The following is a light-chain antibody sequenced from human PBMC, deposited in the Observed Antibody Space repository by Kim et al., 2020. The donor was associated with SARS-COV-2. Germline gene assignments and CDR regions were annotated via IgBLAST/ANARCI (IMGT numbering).Light chain of an antibody. CDR2: GSY. CDR1: QGISTC. J-gene: IGKJ5*01. V-gene: IGKV1-8*01. Sequence: ASKRDRILFTWRASQGISTCVAWYQTKPRKAPTLLIYGSYNLQSGVSSLFSGSGSGTDFTLTISSLQSEQVATYFCLKYNNLHITFGHGTRLEIK. CDR3: LKYNNLHIT.